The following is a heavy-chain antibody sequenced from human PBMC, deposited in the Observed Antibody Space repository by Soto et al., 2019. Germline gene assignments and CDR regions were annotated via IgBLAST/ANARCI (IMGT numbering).Heavy chain of an antibody. D-gene: IGHD6-13*01. V-gene: IGHV4-39*01. Sequence: QLQLQESGPGLVKPSETLSLTCTVSGGSISSSSYYWGWIRQPPGKGLEWIGSIYYSGSTYYNPSLKSRVTXXVXTXXNQFSLKLSSVTAADTAVYYCARHIGQQDYYGMDVWGQGTTVTVSS. CDR2: IYYSGST. CDR3: ARHIGQQDYYGMDV. J-gene: IGHJ6*02. CDR1: GGSISSSSYY.